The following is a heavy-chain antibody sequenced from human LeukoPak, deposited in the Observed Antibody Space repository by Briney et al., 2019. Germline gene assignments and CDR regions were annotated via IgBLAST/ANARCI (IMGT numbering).Heavy chain of an antibody. V-gene: IGHV3-9*01. D-gene: IGHD3-22*01. CDR1: GFTFDDYA. Sequence: GRSLRLSCAASGFTFDDYAMHWVRQAPGKGLEWVSGISWNSGSIGYADSVKGRFTISRDNAKNSLYLQMNSLRAEDTALYYCAKDQFYYDSSGYYYGDAFDIWGQGTMVIVSS. J-gene: IGHJ3*02. CDR3: AKDQFYYDSSGYYYGDAFDI. CDR2: ISWNSGSI.